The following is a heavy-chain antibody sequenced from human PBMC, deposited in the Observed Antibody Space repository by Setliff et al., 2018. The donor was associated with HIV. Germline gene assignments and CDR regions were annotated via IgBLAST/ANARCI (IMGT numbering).Heavy chain of an antibody. Sequence: ASVKVSCKSSGYTFTDYFIHWVRQAPGQGLEWMGWISPYNGNTRISQRFRGSVTMTRDRSINTAYMELSGLTSDDTAVYYCARQLSNSFDYWGQGALVTVSS. D-gene: IGHD1-1*01. CDR1: GYTFTDYF. CDR3: ARQLSNSFDY. J-gene: IGHJ4*02. CDR2: ISPYNGNT. V-gene: IGHV1-2*02.